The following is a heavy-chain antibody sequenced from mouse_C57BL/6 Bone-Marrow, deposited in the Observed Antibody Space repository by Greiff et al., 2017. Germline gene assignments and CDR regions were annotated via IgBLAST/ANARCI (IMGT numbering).Heavy chain of an antibody. CDR2: INPSNGGT. J-gene: IGHJ2*01. CDR3: AREEAVPYYYDY. V-gene: IGHV1-53*01. Sequence: QVQLQQPGTELVKPGASVKLSCKASGYTFPSYWMHWVKQRPGQGLEWIGNINPSNGGTNYNEKFKSKATLTVDKSSSTAYMRLSSRTSEDSAVYFGAREEAVPYYYDYWGQGTTLTVSP. D-gene: IGHD3-3*01. CDR1: GYTFPSYW.